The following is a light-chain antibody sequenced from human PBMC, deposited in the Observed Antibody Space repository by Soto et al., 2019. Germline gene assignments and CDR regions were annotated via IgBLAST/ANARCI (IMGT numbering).Light chain of an antibody. CDR2: WAS. Sequence: DIVMTQSPDSLAVSLGERATINCKSSQSVLYSSNNKNYLAWYQQKPGQPPKLLIYWASTRESGVPDRFSGSGSGTDFTLTISSLQDEDVAVYYCQQYNSTPRTFGQGTKVEIK. CDR1: QSVLYSSNNKNY. V-gene: IGKV4-1*01. CDR3: QQYNSTPRT. J-gene: IGKJ1*01.